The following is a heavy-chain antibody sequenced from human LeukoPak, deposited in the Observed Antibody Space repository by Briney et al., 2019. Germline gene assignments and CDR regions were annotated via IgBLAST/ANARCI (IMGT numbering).Heavy chain of an antibody. CDR3: ARGLLSAALTFDY. V-gene: IGHV3-30*02. Sequence: PGGSLRLSCAASGFTFSSYGMHWVRQAPGKGLEWVAFIRYDGSNKYYADSVKGRFTISRDNSKNTLYLQMNSLRAEDTAVYYCARGLLSAALTFDYWGQGTLVTVSS. J-gene: IGHJ4*02. CDR2: IRYDGSNK. D-gene: IGHD3-16*02. CDR1: GFTFSSYG.